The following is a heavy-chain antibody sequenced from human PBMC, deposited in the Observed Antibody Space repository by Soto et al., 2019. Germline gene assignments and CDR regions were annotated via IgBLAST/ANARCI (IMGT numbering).Heavy chain of an antibody. CDR1: GFTCSSYW. V-gene: IGHV3-7*01. CDR3: TSVMYQLLGGYYYYYYMNV. CDR2: IKQDGSKK. D-gene: IGHD2-2*01. J-gene: IGHJ6*03. Sequence: EVQLVESGGGLVQPGGSLRLSCAASGFTCSSYWMSWVRQAPGKGLERVANIKQDGSKKYYVDSVKGRFTISRDNAKNSMYLQMNSLRAEDTAVYYCTSVMYQLLGGYYYYYYMNVWGKGTTVTVSS.